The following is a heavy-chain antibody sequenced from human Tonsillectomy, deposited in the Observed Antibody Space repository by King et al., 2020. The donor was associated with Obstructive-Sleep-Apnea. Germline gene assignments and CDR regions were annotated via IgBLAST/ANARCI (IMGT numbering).Heavy chain of an antibody. Sequence: VQLVESGAEVKKPGASVKVSCKASGYTFTGYYMHWVRHAPGQGLEWMGWVNPDTCNTNFAQNFQGRVTMTRYTSISTAYMGLSRLRSDDTAVYYCARNSGYDYYFDYWGQGTLATVSS. CDR1: GYTFTGYY. J-gene: IGHJ4*02. V-gene: IGHV1-2*02. D-gene: IGHD5-12*01. CDR2: VNPDTCNT. CDR3: ARNSGYDYYFDY.